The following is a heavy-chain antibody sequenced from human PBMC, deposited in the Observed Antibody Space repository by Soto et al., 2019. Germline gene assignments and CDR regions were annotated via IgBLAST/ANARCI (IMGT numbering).Heavy chain of an antibody. J-gene: IGHJ6*02. D-gene: IGHD5-18*01. CDR3: ARGRIAMEYYCYYGMDV. Sequence: SETLSLTCSVSGGSISSSFWSWIRQPPGKELEWIGYISYSGSTTYNPSLKSRITLSVDTSKNQFSLRVASVTAADTAVYYCARGRIAMEYYCYYGMDVLGQGTTVTVSS. CDR1: GGSISSSF. V-gene: IGHV4-59*01. CDR2: ISYSGST.